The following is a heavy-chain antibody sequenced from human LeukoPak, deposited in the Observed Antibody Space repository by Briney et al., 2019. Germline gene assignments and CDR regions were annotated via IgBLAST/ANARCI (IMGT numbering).Heavy chain of an antibody. CDR3: QPPVSRLTDY. CDR1: GFTFSSYA. D-gene: IGHD1-14*01. Sequence: GRSLRLSCAASGFTFSSYAMHWVRQAPGKGLEWVAVISYDGSNKYYADSVKGRFTISRDNSKNTLYLQMNSLRAEDTAVYYCQPPVSRLTDYWGQGTLVTVSS. CDR2: ISYDGSNK. J-gene: IGHJ4*02. V-gene: IGHV3-30*04.